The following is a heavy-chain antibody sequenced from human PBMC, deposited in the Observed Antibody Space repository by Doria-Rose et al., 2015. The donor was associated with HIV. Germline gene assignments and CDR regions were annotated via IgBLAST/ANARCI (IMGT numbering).Heavy chain of an antibody. D-gene: IGHD6-13*01. V-gene: IGHV2-26*01. Sequence: ESGPVLVKPTETLTLTCTVSGVSLSSPGMGVSWIRQPPGKALEWLANIFSDDERSYKTSLKSRLTSSMGTSISQVVLTMTDMDPVDTATYYCARIKSSRWYHKYYFDFWGQGTLVIVSA. CDR2: IFSDDER. CDR1: GVSLSSPGMG. J-gene: IGHJ4*02. CDR3: ARIKSSRWYHKYYFDF.